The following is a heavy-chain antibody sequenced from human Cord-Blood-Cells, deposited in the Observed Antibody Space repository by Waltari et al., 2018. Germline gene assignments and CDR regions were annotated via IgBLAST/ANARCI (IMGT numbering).Heavy chain of an antibody. J-gene: IGHJ4*02. Sequence: EVQLVESGGGLVQPGGSLRLSCAASGFTFSSYEMNWVRQAPGKGLVWVSYISSSGSTIYYADSVKGRFTISRDNAKNSLYLQMNSLRAEDTAVYYCAREISGSYYAGTLGYWGQGTLVTVAS. CDR2: ISSSGSTI. V-gene: IGHV3-48*03. D-gene: IGHD1-26*01. CDR3: AREISGSYYAGTLGY. CDR1: GFTFSSYE.